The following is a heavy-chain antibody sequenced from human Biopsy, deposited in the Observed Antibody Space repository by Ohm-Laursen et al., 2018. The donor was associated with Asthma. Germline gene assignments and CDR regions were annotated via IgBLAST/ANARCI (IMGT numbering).Heavy chain of an antibody. CDR2: IHYNGST. D-gene: IGHD2-15*01. V-gene: IGHV4-59*01. CDR3: AGFCSGGNCPDH. J-gene: IGHJ4*02. Sequence: GTLSLTCIVSGVSIRSYYWTWIRQPPGKGLEWIGNIHYNGSTYSNPSLKSRVTISVDTSKKQISLRLSSVIAADTAVYYCAGFCSGGNCPDHWGQGTLVTVSS. CDR1: GVSIRSYY.